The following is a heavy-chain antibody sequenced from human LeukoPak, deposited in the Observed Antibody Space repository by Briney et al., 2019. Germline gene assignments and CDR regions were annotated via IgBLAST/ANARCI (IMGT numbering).Heavy chain of an antibody. D-gene: IGHD3-10*01. CDR1: GFTFSSYW. CDR2: IKQGGGEK. J-gene: IGHJ4*02. V-gene: IGHV3-7*05. CDR3: ANSRFGELSG. Sequence: GGSPRLSCAASGFTFSSYWMSWVRQAPGKGLEWVANIKQGGGEKYYVDSVKGRFTISRDNAKNSLSLQMNSLRAEDTAAYYCANSRFGELSGWGQGTLVTVSS.